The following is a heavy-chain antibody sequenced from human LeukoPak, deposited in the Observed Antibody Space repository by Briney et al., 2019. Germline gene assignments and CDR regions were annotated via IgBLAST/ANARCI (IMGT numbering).Heavy chain of an antibody. CDR1: GGTFSSYA. Sequence: AAVKVSCKASGGTFSSYAISWVRQAPGQGLEWVGGIIPIFGTANYVQKFQGRVTITADESTSTAYMELSSLRSEDTAVYYCAREGDDSSGSFFDYWGQGTLVTVSS. V-gene: IGHV1-69*13. CDR3: AREGDDSSGSFFDY. CDR2: IIPIFGTA. J-gene: IGHJ4*02. D-gene: IGHD3-22*01.